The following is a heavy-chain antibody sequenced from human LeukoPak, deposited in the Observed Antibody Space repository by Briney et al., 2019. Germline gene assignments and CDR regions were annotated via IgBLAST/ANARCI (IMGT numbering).Heavy chain of an antibody. J-gene: IGHJ4*02. CDR1: GFTFSSNG. V-gene: IGHV3-33*01. CDR2: IWYDGSNK. Sequence: GGSLRLSCAASGFTFSSNGMHWVRQAPGKGLEWVGIIWYDGSNKYYADSVKGRFTISRDNSKNTLYLQMNSLRAEDTAVYYCARDPPPGEDDSSGYHFDYWGQGTLVTVSS. CDR3: ARDPPPGEDDSSGYHFDY. D-gene: IGHD3-22*01.